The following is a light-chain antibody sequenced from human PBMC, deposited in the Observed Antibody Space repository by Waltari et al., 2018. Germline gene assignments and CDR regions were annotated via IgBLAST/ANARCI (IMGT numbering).Light chain of an antibody. CDR2: GAS. CDR3: QRYNSYANT. V-gene: IGKV1-5*01. CDR1: QSINTY. J-gene: IGKJ2*01. Sequence: DILMTQSPSTLSASVGDRVTIPCRASQSINTYLAWYQQKPGKAPKLRIYGASTLESGVPGRCSGTGSGTEFTLTISSLQPDDFATYYCQRYNSYANTFGQGTKVDIK.